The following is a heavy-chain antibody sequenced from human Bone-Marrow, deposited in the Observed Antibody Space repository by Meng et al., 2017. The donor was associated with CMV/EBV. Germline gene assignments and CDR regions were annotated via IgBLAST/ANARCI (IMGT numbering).Heavy chain of an antibody. CDR1: GFTVSSNY. V-gene: IGHV3-23*01. J-gene: IGHJ4*02. CDR3: AKAQLLPRPFDY. CDR2: ISGSGGST. Sequence: GGSLRLSCAASGFTVSSNYMSWVRQAPGKGLEWVSAISGSGGSTYYADSVKGRFTISRDNSKNTLYLQMNSLRAEDTAVYYCAKAQLLPRPFDYWGQGTLVTVSS. D-gene: IGHD2-2*01.